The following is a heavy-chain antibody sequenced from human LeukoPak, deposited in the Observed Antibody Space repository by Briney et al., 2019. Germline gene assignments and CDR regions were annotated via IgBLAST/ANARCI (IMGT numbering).Heavy chain of an antibody. V-gene: IGHV4-34*01. CDR2: INHSGST. J-gene: IGHJ6*03. D-gene: IGHD2-2*01. CDR3: ARVYCSSTSCDLYTGYYYMDV. CDR1: GGSFSGYY. Sequence: SETLSLTCAVYGGSFSGYYWSWIRQPPGKGLEWIGEINHSGSTNYNPSLKSRVTISVDTSKNQFSLKLSSVTAADTAVYYCARVYCSSTSCDLYTGYYYMDVWGKGTTVTVSS.